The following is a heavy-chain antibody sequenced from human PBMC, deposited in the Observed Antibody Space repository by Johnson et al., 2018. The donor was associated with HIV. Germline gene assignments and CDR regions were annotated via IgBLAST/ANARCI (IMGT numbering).Heavy chain of an antibody. D-gene: IGHD5-18*01. CDR3: TRERGYTYGFNDAFDI. CDR1: GFTFSNAW. V-gene: IGHV3-15*01. Sequence: VQLVESGGGLVKPGGSLRLSCAASGFTFSNAWMSWVRQAPGKGLEWVGRIKSKAYGGTTEYAASVKGRFTISRDDSKSIAYLQMNSLKTEDAAVYYCTRERGYTYGFNDAFDIWGQGTMVTVSS. CDR2: IKSKAYGGTT. J-gene: IGHJ3*02.